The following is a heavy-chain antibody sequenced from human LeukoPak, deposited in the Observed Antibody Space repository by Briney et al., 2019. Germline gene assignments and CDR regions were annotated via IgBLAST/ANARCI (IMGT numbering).Heavy chain of an antibody. D-gene: IGHD1-26*01. CDR3: ARAASGSYYYYYYYMDV. J-gene: IGHJ6*03. Sequence: ASVKVSCKASGYTFTSYGISWVRQAPGQGLEWMGWISAYNGSTNYAQKLQGRVTMTTDTSTSTAYMELRSLRSDDTAVYYCARAASGSYYYYYYYMDVWGKGTTVTVSS. CDR2: ISAYNGST. V-gene: IGHV1-18*01. CDR1: GYTFTSYG.